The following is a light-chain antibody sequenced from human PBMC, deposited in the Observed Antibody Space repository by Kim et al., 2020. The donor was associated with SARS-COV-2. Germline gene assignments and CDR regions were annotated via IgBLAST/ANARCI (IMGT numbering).Light chain of an antibody. CDR1: QSVSTY. Sequence: ANVGDRVIITCRASQSVSTYVNWYQQMPGKAPKALIYGAFSLQSGVSSRFSGSGSGTDFTLTISSLQPEDFANYYCQHSYSTPLTFAGGTKVDIK. CDR2: GAF. V-gene: IGKV1-39*01. CDR3: QHSYSTPLT. J-gene: IGKJ4*01.